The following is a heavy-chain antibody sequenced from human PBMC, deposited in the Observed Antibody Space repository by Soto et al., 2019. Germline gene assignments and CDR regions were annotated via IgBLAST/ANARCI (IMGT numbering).Heavy chain of an antibody. CDR1: GGSIDNNGYS. J-gene: IGHJ4*02. D-gene: IGHD6-19*01. CDR3: ARGGSGWKALNYFDS. V-gene: IGHV4-31*01. Sequence: QVQLQESGPGLVKPSQTLSLTCTVSGGSIDNNGYSWTWIRQRPGGGLEWLGSNNYRADTYHTPSLKSPITISPDTSQNQSSLWVTSVTAADPGMYYCARGGSGWKALNYFDSWGQGILVTVSS. CDR2: NNYRADT.